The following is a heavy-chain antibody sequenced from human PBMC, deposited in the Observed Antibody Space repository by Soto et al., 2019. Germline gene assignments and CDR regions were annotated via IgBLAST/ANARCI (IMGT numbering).Heavy chain of an antibody. CDR3: ARDIAVTPDLYYYYYGMDV. CDR1: GFTFSSYA. D-gene: IGHD6-19*01. Sequence: QVQLVESGGGVVQPGRSLRLSCAASGFTFSSYAMHWVRQAPGKGLEWVAVISYDGSNKYYADSVKGRFTISRDNSKNTLHLQMNSLRAEDTAVYYCARDIAVTPDLYYYYYGMDVWGQGTTVTVSS. J-gene: IGHJ6*02. V-gene: IGHV3-30-3*01. CDR2: ISYDGSNK.